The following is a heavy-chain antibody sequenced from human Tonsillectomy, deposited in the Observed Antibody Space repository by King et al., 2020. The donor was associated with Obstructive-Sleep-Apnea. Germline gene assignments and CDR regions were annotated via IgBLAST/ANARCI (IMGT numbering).Heavy chain of an antibody. CDR2: IWYDGSNK. Sequence: VQLVESGGGVVQPGRSLRLSCAASGFTFSSYGMHWVRQAPGKGLEWVAVIWYDGSNKYYADSVKGRFTISRDNSKNTLYLQMNSLRAEDTAVYYCAREGFPRIDSSAPDYWGQGTLVTVSS. J-gene: IGHJ4*02. CDR3: AREGFPRIDSSAPDY. CDR1: GFTFSSYG. V-gene: IGHV3-33*01. D-gene: IGHD6-19*01.